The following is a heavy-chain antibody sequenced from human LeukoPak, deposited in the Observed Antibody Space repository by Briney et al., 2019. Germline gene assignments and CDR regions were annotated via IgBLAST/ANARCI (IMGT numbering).Heavy chain of an antibody. J-gene: IGHJ4*02. CDR1: GFTFSSYW. CDR2: IKQDGSEK. CDR3: ARIAVTTLPLDY. V-gene: IGHV3-7*01. D-gene: IGHD4-17*01. Sequence: PGGSLRLSCVAPGFTFSSYWMSWVRQAPGKGLEWVANIKQDGSEKYYVDSVKGRFTISRDNAKNSLYLQMNSLRAEDKAVYYCARIAVTTLPLDYWGQGTLVTVSS.